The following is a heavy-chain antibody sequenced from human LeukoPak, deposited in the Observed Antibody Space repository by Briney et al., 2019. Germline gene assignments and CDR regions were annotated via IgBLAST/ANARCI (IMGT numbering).Heavy chain of an antibody. V-gene: IGHV3-11*01. J-gene: IGHJ6*02. D-gene: IGHD2-2*01. Sequence: GGSLRLSCAASGFTFSDYYMSWVRQAPGKGREGVSYISSSGSTIYYADSVKGRFTISRDNAKNSLYLQMNSLRAEDTAVYYCARAPSGICSSTSCSASRYYYYGMDVWGQGTTVTVSS. CDR2: ISSSGSTI. CDR3: ARAPSGICSSTSCSASRYYYYGMDV. CDR1: GFTFSDYY.